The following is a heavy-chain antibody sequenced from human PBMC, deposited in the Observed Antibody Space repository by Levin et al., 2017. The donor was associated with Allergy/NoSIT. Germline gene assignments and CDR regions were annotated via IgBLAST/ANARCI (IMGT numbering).Heavy chain of an antibody. V-gene: IGHV1-2*06. D-gene: IGHD2-21*01. CDR1: GYTFTGYY. CDR2: INPSTGGT. Sequence: GASVKVSCKASGYTFTGYYMHWVRQAPGQGPEWMGRINPSTGGTNYAQKFQGRVTVSRDTSISTAYLELSSLRSDDTAVYYCARDSNVASAQRNCFYFWGQGTPVTVSS. J-gene: IGHJ4*02. CDR3: ARDSNVASAQRNCFYF.